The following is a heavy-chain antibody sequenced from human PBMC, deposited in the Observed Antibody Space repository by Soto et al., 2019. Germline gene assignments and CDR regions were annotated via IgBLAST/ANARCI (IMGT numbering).Heavy chain of an antibody. J-gene: IGHJ4*02. CDR1: GGSISSSSYY. D-gene: IGHD3-9*01. CDR3: ARRAGYFDWFFDY. CDR2: IYYSGST. V-gene: IGHV4-39*01. Sequence: TSETLSLTCTVSGGSISSSSYYWGWIRQPPGKGLEWIGSIYYSGSTYYNPSLKSRVTISVDTSKNQFSLKLSSVTAADTAVYYCARRAGYFDWFFDYWGQGALVTVSS.